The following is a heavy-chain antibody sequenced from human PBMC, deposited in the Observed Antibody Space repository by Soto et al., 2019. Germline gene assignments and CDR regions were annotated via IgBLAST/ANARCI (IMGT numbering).Heavy chain of an antibody. CDR2: INHSGST. J-gene: IGHJ6*02. CDR3: ARGLGVAGMFYYYYYGMDV. CDR1: GGSFSGYY. V-gene: IGHV4-34*01. Sequence: SETLSLTCAVYGGSFSGYYWSWIRQPPGKGLEWIGEINHSGSTNYNPSLKSRVTISVDTSKNQFSLKLSSVTAADTAVYYCARGLGVAGMFYYYYYGMDVWGQGTTVTVSS. D-gene: IGHD6-19*01.